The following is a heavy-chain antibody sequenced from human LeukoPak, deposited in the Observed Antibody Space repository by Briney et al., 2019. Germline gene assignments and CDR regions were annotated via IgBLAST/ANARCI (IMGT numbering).Heavy chain of an antibody. CDR3: ARDIPLVVPSAIDADAFDI. V-gene: IGHV4-4*07. D-gene: IGHD2-2*02. Sequence: PSETLSLTCTVSGGSISSYYWSWIRQPAGKGLEWIGRIYTSGTTNYNPSLKSRVTMSVDTSKNQFSLKLTSVTAADTAVYYCARDIPLVVPSAIDADAFDIWGQGTTVTVSS. CDR2: IYTSGTT. CDR1: GGSISSYY. J-gene: IGHJ3*02.